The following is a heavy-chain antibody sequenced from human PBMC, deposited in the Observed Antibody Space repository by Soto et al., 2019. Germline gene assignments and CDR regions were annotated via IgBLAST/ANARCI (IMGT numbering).Heavy chain of an antibody. D-gene: IGHD2-21*02. V-gene: IGHV1-69*02. J-gene: IGHJ4*02. Sequence: QVQLVQSGAEVKKPGSSVKVSCKASGGTFSSYTISWVRQAPGQGLEWMGRIIPILGIANYAQKFQGRVTITADKATSIADMELSSLRSEDTAVYYCARAGGGDFVSGYFDYWGQGTLVTVSS. CDR3: ARAGGGDFVSGYFDY. CDR2: IIPILGIA. CDR1: GGTFSSYT.